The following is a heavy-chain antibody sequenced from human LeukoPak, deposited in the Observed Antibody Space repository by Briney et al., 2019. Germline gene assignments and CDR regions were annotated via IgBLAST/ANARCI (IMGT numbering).Heavy chain of an antibody. J-gene: IGHJ4*02. CDR2: IRHSGRT. Sequence: PSETLSLTCAIYGESFSGYYWSWIRQPPEKGLEWIGEIRHSGRTNYNPSLKSRVTISLDTSRNQLSLKLNSVTAADTAVYYCARPRSPGTDWGQGTLVTVSS. D-gene: IGHD1-1*01. CDR3: ARPRSPGTD. V-gene: IGHV4-34*01. CDR1: GESFSGYY.